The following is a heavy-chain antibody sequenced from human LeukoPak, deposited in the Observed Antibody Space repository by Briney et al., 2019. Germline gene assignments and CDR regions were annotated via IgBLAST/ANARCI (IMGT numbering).Heavy chain of an antibody. Sequence: GGSHCLSCAASGFPFRTYGMHWARQAPGKGLEWVAFIRHDGSNKFYADSVKGRFTISIDNSKKMLYVQMNSLRAEDTAVYYCVRGTEYFDSSGHRALVTVSS. CDR2: IRHDGSNK. V-gene: IGHV3-30*02. CDR1: GFPFRTYG. CDR3: VRGTEYFDS. J-gene: IGHJ4*01.